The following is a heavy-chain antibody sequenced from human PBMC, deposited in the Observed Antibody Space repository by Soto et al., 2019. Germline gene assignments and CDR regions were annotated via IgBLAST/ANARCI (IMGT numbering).Heavy chain of an antibody. CDR2: ITAGNGDT. CDR1: GYTLTDYA. D-gene: IGHD6-19*01. V-gene: IGHV1-3*01. J-gene: IGHJ4*02. CDR3: AKSPPPVSVAVAGTGFDY. Sequence: AASVKVSCKASGYTLTDYAMHWVRLDPGQRLEWMGWITAGNGDTKYSQKFKGRVTITRDTFANTAYMEVSSLTSEDTAIYYCAKSPPPVSVAVAGTGFDYWGQGTLVTVSS.